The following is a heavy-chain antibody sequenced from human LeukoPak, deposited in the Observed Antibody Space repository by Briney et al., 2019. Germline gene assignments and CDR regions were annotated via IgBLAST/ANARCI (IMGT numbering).Heavy chain of an antibody. CDR2: ISSSGSTI. CDR3: ARATPWPYYYGMDV. Sequence: GGSLRLSCAASGFTFRDYYMSWIRQAPGKGVEGVSYISSSGSTIYYADSVKGRFTISRDNAKNSLYLQMNSLRAEDTAVYYCARATPWPYYYGMDVWGQGTTVTVSS. CDR1: GFTFRDYY. V-gene: IGHV3-11*01. D-gene: IGHD2-15*01. J-gene: IGHJ6*02.